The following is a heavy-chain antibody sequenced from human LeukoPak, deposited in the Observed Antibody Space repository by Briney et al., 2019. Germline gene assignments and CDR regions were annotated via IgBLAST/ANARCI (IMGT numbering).Heavy chain of an antibody. Sequence: GASVKVSCKASGYTLTSCFIHWARQAPGQGLEWMGIINPSGGSTSYAQKFQGRVTMTRDTSTSTVYMELSSLRSEDTAVYYCAREQDWNYAFDIWGQGTMVTVSS. D-gene: IGHD1-7*01. CDR3: AREQDWNYAFDI. CDR2: INPSGGST. V-gene: IGHV1-46*01. CDR1: GYTLTSCF. J-gene: IGHJ3*02.